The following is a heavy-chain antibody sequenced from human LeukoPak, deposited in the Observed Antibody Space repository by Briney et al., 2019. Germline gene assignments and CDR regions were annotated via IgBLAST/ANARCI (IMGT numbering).Heavy chain of an antibody. Sequence: ASVKVSCKASGYTFTGYYMHWVRQAPGQGLEWMGWINPNSGGTNYAQKFQGRVTMTRDKSISTAYLQWSSLKASDTAMYYCARRPSLYYYDSSGYYNWGQGTLVTVSS. CDR3: ARRPSLYYYDSSGYYN. V-gene: IGHV1-2*02. CDR2: INPNSGGT. J-gene: IGHJ4*02. D-gene: IGHD3-22*01. CDR1: GYTFTGYY.